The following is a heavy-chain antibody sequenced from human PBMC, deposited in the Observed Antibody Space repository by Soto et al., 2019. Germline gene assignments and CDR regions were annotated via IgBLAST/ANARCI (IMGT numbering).Heavy chain of an antibody. J-gene: IGHJ1*01. D-gene: IGHD3-22*01. V-gene: IGHV1-18*01. Sequence: QVQLVQSGAEVKKPGASVKVSCKASGYTFTTYGISWVRQAPGQGLEWMGWISGYNGNTNSAQKFQDRVTMSTDTSXXTAYMELRSLRSDDTAVFYCARAGITMRETRYFIHWGQGTLVTVSS. CDR2: ISGYNGNT. CDR3: ARAGITMRETRYFIH. CDR1: GYTFTTYG.